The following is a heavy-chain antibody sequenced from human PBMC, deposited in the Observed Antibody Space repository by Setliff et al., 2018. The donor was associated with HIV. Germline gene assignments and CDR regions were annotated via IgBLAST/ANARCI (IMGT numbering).Heavy chain of an antibody. D-gene: IGHD3-10*01. J-gene: IGHJ4*02. CDR1: GFTFSNYS. V-gene: IGHV3-66*01. CDR3: ADPPSGF. Sequence: GSLRLSCAASGFTFSNYSMNWVRQAPGKGLEWVSIINSDDYTKYADSLKGRFTISRDTSKNTLYLQMNSLRAEDTAVYYCADPPSGFWGQGTLVTVSS. CDR2: INSDDYT.